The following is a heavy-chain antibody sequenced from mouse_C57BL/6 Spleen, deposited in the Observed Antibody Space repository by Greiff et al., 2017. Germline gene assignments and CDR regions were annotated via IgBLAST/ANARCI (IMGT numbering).Heavy chain of an antibody. D-gene: IGHD2-4*01. V-gene: IGHV1-85*01. J-gene: IGHJ2*01. Sequence: VKLVESGPELVKPGASVKLSCKASGYTFTSYDINWVKQRPGQGLEWIGWIYPRDGSTKYNEKFKGKATLTVDTSSSTAYMELHSLTAEDSAVYFCARSYYDYDVDYWGQGTTLTVSS. CDR3: ARSYYDYDVDY. CDR1: GYTFTSYD. CDR2: IYPRDGST.